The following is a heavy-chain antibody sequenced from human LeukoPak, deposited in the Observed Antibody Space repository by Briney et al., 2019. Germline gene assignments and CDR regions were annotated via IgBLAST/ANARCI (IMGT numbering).Heavy chain of an antibody. D-gene: IGHD6-13*01. CDR2: IYHSGST. V-gene: IGHV4-30-2*01. CDR1: GGSISSGGYS. J-gene: IGHJ5*02. CDR3: ARSILSSSWHDSLSWFDP. Sequence: SETLSLTCAVSGGSISSGGYSWSWIRQPPVKGLEWIGYIYHSGSTYYNPSLKSRVTISVDRSKNQFSMKLSSVTAADTAVYYCARSILSSSWHDSLSWFDPWGQGTLVTVSS.